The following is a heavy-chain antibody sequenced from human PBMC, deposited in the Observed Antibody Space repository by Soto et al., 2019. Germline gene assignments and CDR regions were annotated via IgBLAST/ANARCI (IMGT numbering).Heavy chain of an antibody. V-gene: IGHV3-15*01. J-gene: IGHJ4*02. CDR1: GFTFSNAW. D-gene: IGHD3-22*01. Sequence: GGSLRLSCAASGFTFSNAWMSWVRQAPEKGLEWVGRIKSKTDGGTTDYAAPVKGRFTISRDDSKNTLYLQMNSLKTEDTAVYYCTTAYYDSSGYSSGFFDYWGQGTLVTVSS. CDR3: TTAYYDSSGYSSGFFDY. CDR2: IKSKTDGGTT.